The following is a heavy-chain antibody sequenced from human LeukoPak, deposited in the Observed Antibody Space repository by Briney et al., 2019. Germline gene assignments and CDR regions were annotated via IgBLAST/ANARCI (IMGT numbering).Heavy chain of an antibody. CDR3: ARASFQRWLQLGGD. J-gene: IGHJ4*02. Sequence: HAGGSLRLSCAASGFTFSHFWMSWVRQAPGKGLEWVAYIKKTGSETYYVDSVKGRFTITRDNTRNSLFLQMYSLRDEDTAVYYCARASFQRWLQLGGDWGQGALVTVSS. CDR1: GFTFSHFW. D-gene: IGHD5-24*01. V-gene: IGHV3-7*01. CDR2: IKKTGSET.